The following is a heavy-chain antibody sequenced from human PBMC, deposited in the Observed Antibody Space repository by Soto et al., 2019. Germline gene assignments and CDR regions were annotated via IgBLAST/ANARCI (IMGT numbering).Heavy chain of an antibody. CDR2: ISGSGGST. D-gene: IGHD3-22*01. V-gene: IGHV3-23*01. CDR3: AREYYYDSSGYYYVGVYYYYGMDV. Sequence: GSLRLSCAASGFTFSSYAMSWVRQAPGKGLEWVSAISGSGGSTYYADSVKGRFTISRDNSKNTLYLQMNSLRAEDTAVYYCAREYYYDSSGYYYVGVYYYYGMDVWGQGTTVTVSS. CDR1: GFTFSSYA. J-gene: IGHJ6*02.